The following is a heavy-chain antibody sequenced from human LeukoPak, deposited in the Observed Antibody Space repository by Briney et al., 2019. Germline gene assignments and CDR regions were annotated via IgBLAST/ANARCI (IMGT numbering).Heavy chain of an antibody. J-gene: IGHJ4*02. V-gene: IGHV3-30*02. CDR2: IRYDGSNK. CDR3: AAGYFDWHY. CDR1: GFTFSSYG. D-gene: IGHD3-9*01. Sequence: GGSLRLSCAASGFTFSSYGMHWVRQAPGKGLEWVAFIRYDGSNKYYADSVKGRFTISRDNSKNTLYLQMNRLRGEDTAMYYCAAGYFDWHYWGQGILVTVSS.